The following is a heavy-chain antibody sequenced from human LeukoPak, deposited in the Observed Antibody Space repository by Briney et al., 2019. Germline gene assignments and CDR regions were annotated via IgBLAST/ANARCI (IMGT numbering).Heavy chain of an antibody. V-gene: IGHV3-7*01. CDR2: IKESGSEK. J-gene: IGHJ4*02. Sequence: PGGSLRLSSAASGFKFSYYWMTWVRQAPGKGLEWLANIKESGSEKYYVDSVKGRFTISRDNADNLVYLQMNSLRVEDTAVYYCARGWGEKGRCRGGTCNNPQFDYWGQGILVTVSS. D-gene: IGHD2-15*01. CDR3: ARGWGEKGRCRGGTCNNPQFDY. CDR1: GFKFSYYW.